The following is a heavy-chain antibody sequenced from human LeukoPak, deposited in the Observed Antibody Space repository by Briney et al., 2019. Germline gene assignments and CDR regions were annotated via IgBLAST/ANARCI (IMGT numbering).Heavy chain of an antibody. J-gene: IGHJ4*02. CDR2: INPNSGGT. CDR1: GYTFNGYY. CDR3: AREAVVVTPIFDY. V-gene: IGHV1-2*02. Sequence: ASVKVSCKASGYTFNGYYIYWVRQAPGQGLEWMGWINPNSGGTNYAQKFQGRVTVTRDTSNRTAYMELSRLRSDDTAVYYCAREAVVVTPIFDYWGQGTLLTVSS. D-gene: IGHD2-21*02.